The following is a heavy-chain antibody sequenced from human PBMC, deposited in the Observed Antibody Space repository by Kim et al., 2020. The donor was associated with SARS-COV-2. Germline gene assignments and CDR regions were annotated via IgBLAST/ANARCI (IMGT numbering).Heavy chain of an antibody. J-gene: IGHJ4*02. CDR3: AGDWAAVGKDLDL. D-gene: IGHD6-13*01. V-gene: IGHV4-34*01. Sequence: YNPSHKSRVTISVDTSKNQFSLNLSSVTAADTAVYYCAGDWAAVGKDLDLWGQGTLVTVST.